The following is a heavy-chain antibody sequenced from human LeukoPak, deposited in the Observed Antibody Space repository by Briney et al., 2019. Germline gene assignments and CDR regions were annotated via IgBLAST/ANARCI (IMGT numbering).Heavy chain of an antibody. V-gene: IGHV3-7*01. D-gene: IGHD3-10*01. CDR3: ARDGVRGPTYYYYYMDV. CDR2: IKPDGSEI. Sequence: GGSLRLSCAASGFSFSRYWMSWVRQAPVRGLEWVANIKPDGSEIYYVDSVKGRFTISRDNAKNAVYLHMNSLRAEDTAVYYCARDGVRGPTYYYYYMDVWGKGTTVTVSS. CDR1: GFSFSRYW. J-gene: IGHJ6*03.